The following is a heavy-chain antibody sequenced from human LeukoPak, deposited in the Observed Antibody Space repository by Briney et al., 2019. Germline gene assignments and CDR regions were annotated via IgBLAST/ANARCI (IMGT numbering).Heavy chain of an antibody. D-gene: IGHD2-8*01. V-gene: IGHV3-33*01. J-gene: IGHJ6*02. CDR1: GFTFSSYG. Sequence: GGSLRLSCAASGFTFSSYGMHWVRQAPGKGLEWVAAIWYDGSNKYYADSVKGRFTISRDNSKNTLYLQINSLRAEDTAVYYCARMVYGMDVWGQGTTVTVSS. CDR2: IWYDGSNK. CDR3: ARMVYGMDV.